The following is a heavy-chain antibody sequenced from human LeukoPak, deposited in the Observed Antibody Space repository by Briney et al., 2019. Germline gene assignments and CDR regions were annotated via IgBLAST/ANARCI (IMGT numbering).Heavy chain of an antibody. V-gene: IGHV4-61*05. CDR2: IYYSGRT. CDR1: GGSISSSSYY. D-gene: IGHD1-1*01. J-gene: IGHJ6*03. CDR3: ARGLGERPYYYYYYMDV. Sequence: SETLSLTCTVSGGSISSSSYYWGWIRQPPGKGLEWIGYIYYSGRTNYNPSLKSRVTISVDTSKNQFSLKLSSVTAADTAVYYCARGLGERPYYYYYYMDVWGKGTTVTVSS.